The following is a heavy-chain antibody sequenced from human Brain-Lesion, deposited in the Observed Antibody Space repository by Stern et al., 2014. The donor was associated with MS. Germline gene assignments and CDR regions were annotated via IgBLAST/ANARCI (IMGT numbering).Heavy chain of an antibody. Sequence: QVQLQQWGPGLVKPSETLSLTCTVAGGSVSSTSYAWAWIRQPPGKGLEWIGTIYYSGNTYYSPPLKSRLTISLATSKNQFSLQLRSVTAADTAVYYCAGEEDIRYCSGGSCTGNWFDPWGQGTLVTVSS. CDR1: GGSVSSTSYA. CDR2: IYYSGNT. J-gene: IGHJ5*02. D-gene: IGHD2-15*01. CDR3: AGEEDIRYCSGGSCTGNWFDP. V-gene: IGHV4-39*01.